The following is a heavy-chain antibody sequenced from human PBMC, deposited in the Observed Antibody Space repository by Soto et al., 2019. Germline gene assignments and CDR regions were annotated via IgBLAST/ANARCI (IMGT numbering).Heavy chain of an antibody. CDR1: CYAFTSCG. J-gene: IGHJ4*02. Sequence: APLQVSCQESCYAFTSCGSSRVRQAPGQGLEWMGWISAYNGNTNYAQKLQGRVTMTTDTSTSTAYMELRSLRSDDTAVYYCARYYYDSSGYYSEEYWGQGTLVTVS. D-gene: IGHD3-22*01. V-gene: IGHV1-18*04. CDR3: ARYYYDSSGYYSEEY. CDR2: ISAYNGNT.